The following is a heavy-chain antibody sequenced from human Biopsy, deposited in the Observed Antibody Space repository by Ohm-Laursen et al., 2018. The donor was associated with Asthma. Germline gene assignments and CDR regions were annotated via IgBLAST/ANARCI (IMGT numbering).Heavy chain of an antibody. V-gene: IGHV4-59*01. CDR1: GGSINNFY. Sequence: SKTLSLTCTVSGGSINNFYWSWIRQPPGKGLESIGHVYYSGSTNYNPSLKSRVTISIDASKNQFSLKLTSVTAADTAVYYCARGVDRVTGLLDHFDSWGQGTLVTVSS. CDR3: ARGVDRVTGLLDHFDS. CDR2: VYYSGST. D-gene: IGHD2-21*02. J-gene: IGHJ4*02.